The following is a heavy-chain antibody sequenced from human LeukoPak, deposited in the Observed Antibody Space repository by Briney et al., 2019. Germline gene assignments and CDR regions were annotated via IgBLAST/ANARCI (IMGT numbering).Heavy chain of an antibody. CDR2: INHSGST. V-gene: IGHV4-34*01. CDR1: GGSFSGYY. CDR3: ARAPGITMIVV. Sequence: SETLSLTCAVYGGSFSGYYWSRIRQPPGKGLEWIGEINHSGSTNYNPSLKSRVTISVDTSKNQFSLKLSSVTAADTAVYYCARAPGITMIVVWGQGTLVTVSS. D-gene: IGHD3-22*01. J-gene: IGHJ4*02.